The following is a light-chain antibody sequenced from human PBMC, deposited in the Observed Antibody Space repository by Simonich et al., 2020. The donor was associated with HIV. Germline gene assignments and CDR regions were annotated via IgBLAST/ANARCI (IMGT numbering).Light chain of an antibody. CDR2: WAS. CDR3: QQYYSTPLT. CDR1: QSVLYSSNNKNY. Sequence: DIVMTQSPDSLAVSLGERATINCKSSQSVLYSSNNKNYLAWYQQKPGPPPTLLIYWASTRESGVPDRFSGSGSGTDFTLTISSLQAEDVAVYYCQQYYSTPLTFGGGTKVEIK. J-gene: IGKJ4*01. V-gene: IGKV4-1*01.